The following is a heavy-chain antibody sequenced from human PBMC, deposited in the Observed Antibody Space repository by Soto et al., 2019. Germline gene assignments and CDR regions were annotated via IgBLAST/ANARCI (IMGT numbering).Heavy chain of an antibody. D-gene: IGHD1-26*01. V-gene: IGHV3-30-3*01. Sequence: QVQLVESGGDVVQPGRSLRLSCAGSGFSFSRFAIHWVRQAPGKGLEWVAVITYDGSNQYYADSVKGRFTVSRDNSRRTVYLQMNNLRSEDTAIYYCARLFGGYSGSHADEFDIWGQGTMVPVSS. J-gene: IGHJ3*02. CDR1: GFSFSRFA. CDR2: ITYDGSNQ. CDR3: ARLFGGYSGSHADEFDI.